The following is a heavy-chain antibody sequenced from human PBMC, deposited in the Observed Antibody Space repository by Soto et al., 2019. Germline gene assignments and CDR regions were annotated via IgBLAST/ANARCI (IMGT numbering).Heavy chain of an antibody. J-gene: IGHJ4*02. CDR1: GGSFSGYY. CDR2: INHSGST. V-gene: IGHV4-34*01. Sequence: PSETLSLTCAVYGGSFSGYYWSWIRQPPGKGLEWIGEINHSGSTNYNPSLKSRVTISVDTSKNQFSLKLSSVTAADTAVYYCARGSRLRRDPRYCSGGSCRRDGTYYFDYCDQGILVTVSS. D-gene: IGHD2-15*01. CDR3: ARGSRLRRDPRYCSGGSCRRDGTYYFDY.